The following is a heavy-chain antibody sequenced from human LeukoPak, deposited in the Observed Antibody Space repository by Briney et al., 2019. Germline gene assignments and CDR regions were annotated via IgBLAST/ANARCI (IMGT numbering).Heavy chain of an antibody. J-gene: IGHJ4*02. CDR2: ISAYNGNT. D-gene: IGHD3-22*01. CDR1: GYTFTSYG. Sequence: ASVKVSCKASGYTFTSYGISWVRQAPGQGLEWMGWISAYNGNTNYAQKLQGRVTMTTDTSTSTAYMELRSLRSDDTAVYYCAREGYRYYYDSSGYYNFDYWGQGTPVTVSS. V-gene: IGHV1-18*01. CDR3: AREGYRYYYDSSGYYNFDY.